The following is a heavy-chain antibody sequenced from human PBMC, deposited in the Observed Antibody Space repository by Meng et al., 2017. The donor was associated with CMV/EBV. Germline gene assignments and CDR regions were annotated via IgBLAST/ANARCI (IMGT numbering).Heavy chain of an antibody. D-gene: IGHD2-2*01. CDR3: ARALVPHRWGWFDP. J-gene: IGHJ5*02. CDR1: GGSFSGYY. Sequence: SETLSLTCAVYGGSFSGYYWSWIRQPPGKGLEWIGEINHSGRTNYNPSLKSRVTISVDTSKNQFSLKLSSVTAADTAVYYCARALVPHRWGWFDPWGQGTLVTVSS. V-gene: IGHV4-34*01. CDR2: INHSGRT.